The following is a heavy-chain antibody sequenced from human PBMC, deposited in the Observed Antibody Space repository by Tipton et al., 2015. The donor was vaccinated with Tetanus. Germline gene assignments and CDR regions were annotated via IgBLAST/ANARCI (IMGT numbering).Heavy chain of an antibody. CDR1: GGSISSGGYY. CDR3: ARRGGGSTFDH. CDR2: IYYTGNT. Sequence: LRLSCSVSGGSISSGGYYWSWLRQHPGKGLVWLGYIYYTGNTYYNPSLKSRLTISLNTSKNQFSLRMSPLSAADTAVYFCARRGGGSTFDHWGQGTLVTVSS. V-gene: IGHV4-31*02. J-gene: IGHJ4*02. D-gene: IGHD1-26*01.